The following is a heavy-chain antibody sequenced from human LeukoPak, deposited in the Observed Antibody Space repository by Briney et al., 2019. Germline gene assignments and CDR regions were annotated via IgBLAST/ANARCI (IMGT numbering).Heavy chain of an antibody. V-gene: IGHV3-33*01. D-gene: IGHD3-9*01. CDR3: ARYYDILSIPPRYGMDV. Sequence: PGRSLRLSCAASGFTFSSYGMHWVRQAPGKGLEWAAVIWYDGSNKYYADSVKGRFTISRDNSKNTLYLQMNSLRAEDTAVYYCARYYDILSIPPRYGMDVWGKGTTVTVSS. CDR1: GFTFSSYG. J-gene: IGHJ6*04. CDR2: IWYDGSNK.